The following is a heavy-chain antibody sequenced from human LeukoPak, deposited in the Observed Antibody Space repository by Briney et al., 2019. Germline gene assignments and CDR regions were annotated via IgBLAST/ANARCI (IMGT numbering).Heavy chain of an antibody. D-gene: IGHD3-10*01. Sequence: ASVKVSCKASGYTFTSYGISWVRQAPGQGLEWMGWISAYNGNTNYAQKLQGRVTMTTDTSTSTAYMELRSLRSDDTAVYYCARDPARYYGSGSYGYWGQGTLVTVSS. CDR1: GYTFTSYG. J-gene: IGHJ4*02. V-gene: IGHV1-18*01. CDR3: ARDPARYYGSGSYGY. CDR2: ISAYNGNT.